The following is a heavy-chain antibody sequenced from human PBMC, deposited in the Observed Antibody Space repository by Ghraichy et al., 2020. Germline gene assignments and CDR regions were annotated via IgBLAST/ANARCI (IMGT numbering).Heavy chain of an antibody. Sequence: SETLSLTCTVSGGSISSSSYYWGWIRQPPGKGLEWIGSIYYSGSTYYNPSLKSLVTISVDTSKNQFSLKLSSVTAADTAVYYCARQDVLVRGVLDYWGQGTLVTVSS. V-gene: IGHV4-39*01. CDR2: IYYSGST. J-gene: IGHJ4*02. CDR3: ARQDVLVRGVLDY. CDR1: GGSISSSSYY. D-gene: IGHD3-10*01.